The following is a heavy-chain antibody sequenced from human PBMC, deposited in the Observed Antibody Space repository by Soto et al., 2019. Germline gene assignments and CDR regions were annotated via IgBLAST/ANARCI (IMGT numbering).Heavy chain of an antibody. Sequence: QVQLQESGPGLVKPSETLSLTCTVSGGSVSSGNYYWSWIRQPPGKGLEWIGFIYYTGSSSYNPSLKSRVTLYLDKSNIPLPLTLTSVTAADTAVYYCASAVYCGGGSCSFDPWGQGTLVTVSS. D-gene: IGHD2-15*01. J-gene: IGHJ5*02. V-gene: IGHV4-61*01. CDR3: ASAVYCGGGSCSFDP. CDR2: IYYTGSS. CDR1: GGSVSSGNYY.